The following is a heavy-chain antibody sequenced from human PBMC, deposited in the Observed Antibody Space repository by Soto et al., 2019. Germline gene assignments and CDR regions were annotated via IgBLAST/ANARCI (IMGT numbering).Heavy chain of an antibody. CDR3: ASQRPTVTTFDY. V-gene: IGHV4-34*01. J-gene: IGHJ4*02. Sequence: QVQLRQWGAGLVKPSETLSLTCAVYGGSFNGYYWNWIRQPPGKGLEWIGEINHSGSTNYNPSLKRRVSISVDTSKNQFSLRLSSVTAADTAVYYCASQRPTVTTFDYWGQGTLVTVSS. D-gene: IGHD4-17*01. CDR1: GGSFNGYY. CDR2: INHSGST.